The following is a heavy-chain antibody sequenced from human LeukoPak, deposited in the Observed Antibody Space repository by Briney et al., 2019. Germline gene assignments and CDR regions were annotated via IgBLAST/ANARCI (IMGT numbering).Heavy chain of an antibody. Sequence: SETLSRTCTVAGGSISSYYWSCIRQPAGEGLEWIGLIYTSGSTTYDPSLKSRVTMSLDTSKNQYSLKLSSVTPADPSAHHFALTPSGWKIWFDPWGQGTLVTVSS. V-gene: IGHV4-4*07. J-gene: IGHJ5*02. CDR1: GGSISSYY. CDR2: IYTSGST. D-gene: IGHD6-19*01. CDR3: ALTPSGWKIWFDP.